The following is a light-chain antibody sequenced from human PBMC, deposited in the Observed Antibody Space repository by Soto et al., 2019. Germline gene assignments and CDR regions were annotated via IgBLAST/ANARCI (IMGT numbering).Light chain of an antibody. CDR3: KQYNNWPWT. J-gene: IGKJ1*01. Sequence: EIVLTQSPGILSLSPGERATLSCRASQSVSSTYLGWYQQKPGQAPRLLIHGASTRATGFPARFSGSGSGTDFTLTIRSLQSEDFAVYYCKQYNNWPWTFGQGTKVDIK. CDR1: QSVSSTY. V-gene: IGKV3-15*01. CDR2: GAS.